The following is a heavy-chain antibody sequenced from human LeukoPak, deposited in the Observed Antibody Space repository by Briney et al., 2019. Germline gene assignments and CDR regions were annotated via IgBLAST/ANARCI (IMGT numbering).Heavy chain of an antibody. CDR3: AVAPCSGGSCHPFDY. V-gene: IGHV1-58*02. Sequence: SVKVSCKASGFTFTSSAMQWVRQARGQRLEWIGWIAVGSGNTNYAQKFQERVTITRDMSTSTAYMELSSLRSEDTAVYYCAVAPCSGGSCHPFDYWGQGTLVTVSS. CDR1: GFTFTSSA. J-gene: IGHJ4*02. CDR2: IAVGSGNT. D-gene: IGHD2-15*01.